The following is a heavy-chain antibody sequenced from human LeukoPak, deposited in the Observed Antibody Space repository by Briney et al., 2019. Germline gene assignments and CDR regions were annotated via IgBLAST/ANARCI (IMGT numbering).Heavy chain of an antibody. D-gene: IGHD1-26*01. CDR3: ARGGGGSYLLYYGLDV. V-gene: IGHV1-2*02. CDR2: INPNSGGT. J-gene: IGHJ6*02. Sequence: WASVKVSCKASGYTFTGYYMHWVRQAPGQGLEWMGWINPNSGGTNYAQKFQGRVTMTRDTSISTAYMELSRLRSDDTAVYYCARGGGGSYLLYYGLDVWGQGTTVTVSS. CDR1: GYTFTGYY.